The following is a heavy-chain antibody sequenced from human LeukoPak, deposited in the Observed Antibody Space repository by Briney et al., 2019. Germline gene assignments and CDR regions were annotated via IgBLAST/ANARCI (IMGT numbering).Heavy chain of an antibody. Sequence: GGSLRLSCVASGFTFSSNWMSWVRQAPGKGLEWVANMKQDGLEKYYVDSVKGRFTISRDNAKNSLYLQMNSLRAEDTAVYYCARGLKGFDLWGQGTMVTVSS. CDR2: MKQDGLEK. V-gene: IGHV3-7*01. CDR3: ARGLKGFDL. J-gene: IGHJ3*01. CDR1: GFTFSSNW. D-gene: IGHD3-16*01.